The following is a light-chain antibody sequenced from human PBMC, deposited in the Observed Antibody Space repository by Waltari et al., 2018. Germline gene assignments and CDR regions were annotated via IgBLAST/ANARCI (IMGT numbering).Light chain of an antibody. CDR2: DAS. Sequence: IVLTHSPATLPLSPRERAPLSCRASQPVNSYLAWYQQKPGQAPRLLIYDASNRATGIPARFSGSGSGTDFTLTISSLEPEDFAVYYCQQRSNWPPITFGQGTRLEIK. J-gene: IGKJ5*01. CDR1: QPVNSY. V-gene: IGKV3-11*01. CDR3: QQRSNWPPIT.